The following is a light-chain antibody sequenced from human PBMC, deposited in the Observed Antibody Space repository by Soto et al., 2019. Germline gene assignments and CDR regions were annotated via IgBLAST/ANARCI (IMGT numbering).Light chain of an antibody. Sequence: DIPMTQSPSSLSASVGDRVTITCRASQSVSTFVSWFQLKPGKAPQHLIYAASSLQSGVPSRFSGSGSGTDFTLIISNLQPEDFAAYYCQQSYSLPLTFGGGTKVEVK. CDR2: AAS. V-gene: IGKV1-39*01. CDR1: QSVSTF. CDR3: QQSYSLPLT. J-gene: IGKJ4*01.